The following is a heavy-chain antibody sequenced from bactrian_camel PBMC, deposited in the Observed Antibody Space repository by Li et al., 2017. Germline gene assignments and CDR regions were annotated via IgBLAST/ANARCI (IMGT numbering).Heavy chain of an antibody. V-gene: IGHV3S53*01. CDR1: PYTYDINC. Sequence: VQLVESGGGSVEAGGSLKLSCAASPYTYDINCMGWFRQAPGKEREGVASIDDDGTLSYLDSVRGRFTISQDGAKKTVYLQMTSLKPEDTAIYYCAYAASCACGYLNAQVFSAWGQGTQVTVS. D-gene: IGHD2*01. J-gene: IGHJ6*01. CDR3: AYAASCACGYLNAQVFSA. CDR2: IDDDGTL.